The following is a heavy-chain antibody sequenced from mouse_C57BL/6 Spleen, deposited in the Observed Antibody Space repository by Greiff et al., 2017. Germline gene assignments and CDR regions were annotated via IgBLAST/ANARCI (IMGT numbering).Heavy chain of an antibody. CDR3: ARCPDGGSSYYAMVY. CDR2: IYPRSGNT. D-gene: IGHD1-1*01. J-gene: IGHJ4*01. Sequence: QVQLKESGAGLARPGASVKLSCKASGYTFTSYGISWVKQRTGQGLEWIGEIYPRSGNTYYNEKFKGKVTLTADNSSSTAYMELRSLTSEDSAVYCCARCPDGGSSYYAMVYWGQGTSVTVSS. V-gene: IGHV1-81*01. CDR1: GYTFTSYG.